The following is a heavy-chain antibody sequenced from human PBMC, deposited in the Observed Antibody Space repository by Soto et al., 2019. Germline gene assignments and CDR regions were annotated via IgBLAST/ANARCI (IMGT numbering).Heavy chain of an antibody. V-gene: IGHV4-39*02. Sequence: SETLSLTCSVSGDCIRSSFYFWGWFRQPPGRGLEWIGSIHSSGNPYYGPSLESRVTISVDRSKNHFSLKLSSVTAADTAVYYCARLACRKCQGSPSAHSGQGFLVPVSS. CDR3: ARLACRKCQGSPSAH. J-gene: IGHJ1*01. CDR2: IHSSGNP. D-gene: IGHD6-6*01. CDR1: GDCIRSSFYF.